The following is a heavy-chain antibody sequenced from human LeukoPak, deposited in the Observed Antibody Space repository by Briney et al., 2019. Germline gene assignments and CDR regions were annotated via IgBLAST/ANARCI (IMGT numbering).Heavy chain of an antibody. Sequence: GGSLRLSCAASGFIFSSYWMSWVRQAPGKGLEWVANIIQDGSEKYYVDSVKGRFTISRDNAKNSLYLQMNSLRAEDTAVYYCACPRKGYWGQGTLVTVSS. V-gene: IGHV3-7*01. CDR3: ACPRKGY. J-gene: IGHJ4*02. CDR1: GFIFSSYW. CDR2: IIQDGSEK. D-gene: IGHD1-14*01.